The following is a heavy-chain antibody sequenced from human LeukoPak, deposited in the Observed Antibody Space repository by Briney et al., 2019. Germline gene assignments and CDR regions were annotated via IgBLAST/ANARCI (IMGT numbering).Heavy chain of an antibody. D-gene: IGHD5-18*01. CDR3: AGTGYGRVYDL. Sequence: GGSLRLSCVASGFTVSSNQITWVRQAPGKGLEWVSVIYSGGSTYSADSVRGRFTISRDSSKNTVNLQLNSLRVEDTATYYCAGTGYGRVYDLWGQGTLVTVSS. J-gene: IGHJ4*02. V-gene: IGHV3-53*01. CDR2: IYSGGST. CDR1: GFTVSSNQ.